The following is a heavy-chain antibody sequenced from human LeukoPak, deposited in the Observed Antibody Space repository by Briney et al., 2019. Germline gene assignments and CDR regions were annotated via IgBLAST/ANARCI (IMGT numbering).Heavy chain of an antibody. J-gene: IGHJ4*02. V-gene: IGHV3-21*01. CDR2: ISSSSSYI. CDR1: GLTVSSNY. CDR3: ASLGVEAAAGVDY. D-gene: IGHD6-13*01. Sequence: GGSLRLSCAASGLTVSSNYMSWVRQAPGKGLEWVSSISSSSSYIYYADSVKGRFTISRDNAKNSLYLQMNSLRAEDTAVYYCASLGVEAAAGVDYWGQGTLVTVSS.